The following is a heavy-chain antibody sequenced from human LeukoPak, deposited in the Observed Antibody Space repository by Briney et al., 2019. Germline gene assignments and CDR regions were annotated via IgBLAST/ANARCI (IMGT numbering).Heavy chain of an antibody. CDR3: ARGPAADRAHYYYYYYMDV. CDR1: GFTFSSYA. CDR2: ISYDGSNK. V-gene: IGHV3-30*04. Sequence: PGGSLRLSCGASGFTFSSYAMHWVRQAPGKGLEWVAVISYDGSNKYYADSVKGRFTISRDNSKNTLYLQMNSLRAEDTAVYYCARGPAADRAHYYYYYYMDVWGKGTTVTVSS. J-gene: IGHJ6*03.